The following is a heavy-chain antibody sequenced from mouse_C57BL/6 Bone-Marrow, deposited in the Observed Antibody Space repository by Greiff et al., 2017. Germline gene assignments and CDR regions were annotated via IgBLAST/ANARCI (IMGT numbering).Heavy chain of an antibody. CDR1: GYTFTDYY. CDR2: IYPGSGNT. D-gene: IGHD3-1*01. CDR3: ARLGLPAYFDY. Sequence: VQLQESGAELVRPGASVKLSCKASGYTFTDYYINWVKQRPGQGLEWIARIYPGSGNTYYNEKFKGKATLTAEKSSSTAYMQLSSLTSEDSAVYFCARLGLPAYFDYWGQGTTLTVSS. V-gene: IGHV1-76*01. J-gene: IGHJ2*01.